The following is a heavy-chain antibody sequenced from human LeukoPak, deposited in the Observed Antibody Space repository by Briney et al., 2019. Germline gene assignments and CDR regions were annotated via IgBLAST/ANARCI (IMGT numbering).Heavy chain of an antibody. CDR1: GYFISTGYY. CDR3: ARVLDYYGSGTRDFDY. V-gene: IGHV4-38-2*02. CDR2: MYHSGST. Sequence: PSETLSLTCTVSGYFISTGYYWGWIRQSPGKGLEWVGSMYHSGSTYYNPSLKSRVTMSADTSKNQFSLKLNSVTAADTAVYYCARVLDYYGSGTRDFDYWGQGILVTVSS. D-gene: IGHD3-10*01. J-gene: IGHJ4*02.